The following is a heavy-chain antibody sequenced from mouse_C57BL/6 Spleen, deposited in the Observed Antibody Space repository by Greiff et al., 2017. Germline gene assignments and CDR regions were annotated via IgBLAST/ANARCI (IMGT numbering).Heavy chain of an antibody. J-gene: IGHJ2*01. V-gene: IGHV1-53*01. D-gene: IGHD2-4*01. CDR3: ARWEYDYAFDY. Sequence: QVQLKQPGTELVKPGASVKLSCKASGYTFTSYWMHWVKQRPGQGLEWIGNINPSNGGTNYNEKFKSKATLSVDKSSSTAYMQLSSLTSEDSAVYYCARWEYDYAFDYWGQGTTLTVSS. CDR2: INPSNGGT. CDR1: GYTFTSYW.